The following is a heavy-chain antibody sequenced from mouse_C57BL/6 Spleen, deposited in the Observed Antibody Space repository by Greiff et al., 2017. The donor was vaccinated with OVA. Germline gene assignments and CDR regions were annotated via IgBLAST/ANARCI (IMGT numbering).Heavy chain of an antibody. CDR3: ARGGPFAY. CDR1: GYTFTSYW. J-gene: IGHJ3*01. Sequence: QVHVKQPGTDLVKPGDSVKLSCTASGYTFTSYWMHWVKQRPGQGLEWIGNINPCNGGTNYNETFKSKATLTVDKSSSTAYMQLSSVTSEDSAVKYCARGGPFAYWGQGTLVTVSA. V-gene: IGHV1-53*01. CDR2: INPCNGGT.